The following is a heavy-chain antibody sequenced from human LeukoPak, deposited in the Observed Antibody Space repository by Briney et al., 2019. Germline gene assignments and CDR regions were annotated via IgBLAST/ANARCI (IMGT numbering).Heavy chain of an antibody. CDR1: GGSFSGYY. Sequence: SETLSLTCAVYGGSFSGYYWSWIRQPPGKGLEWIGEINHSGSTNYNPSLKSRVTISVDTSKNQFSLKLSSVTAADTAVYYCAGRIVVVPVAQPPQHWGQGTLVTVSS. CDR3: AGRIVVVPVAQPPQH. CDR2: INHSGST. V-gene: IGHV4-34*01. J-gene: IGHJ1*01. D-gene: IGHD2-2*01.